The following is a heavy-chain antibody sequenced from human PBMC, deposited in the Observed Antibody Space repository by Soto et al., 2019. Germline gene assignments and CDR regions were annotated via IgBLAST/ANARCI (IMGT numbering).Heavy chain of an antibody. D-gene: IGHD6-25*01. CDR1: GGSISSGGYS. V-gene: IGHV4-30-2*01. CDR2: IYHSGST. J-gene: IGHJ4*02. CDR3: ARAGGSGAAAVGY. Sequence: QLQLQESGSGLVKPSQTLSLTCAVSGGSISSGGYSWSWIRQPPGKGLEWIGYIYHSGSTYYNPSPTSRVTLSVDRSKNQFSLKLSPVTAADTAVYYCARAGGSGAAAVGYWGQGTLVTVSS.